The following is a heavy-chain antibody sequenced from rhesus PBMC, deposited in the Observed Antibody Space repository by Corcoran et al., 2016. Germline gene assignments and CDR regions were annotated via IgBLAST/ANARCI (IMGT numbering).Heavy chain of an antibody. CDR1: GYTFTDYY. Sequence: EVQLVQSGAEVKKPGASVKISCKASGYTFTDYYLHWVRQAPGKGLERMGRVDPENGEAINAQKFQERVTRTADTSTDTAYMELSSLRSEDTSVYYCATDVLSGVIINLGYWGQGVLVTVSS. D-gene: IGHD3-34*01. J-gene: IGHJ4*01. CDR2: VDPENGEA. CDR3: ATDVLSGVIINLGY. V-gene: IGHV1-111*02.